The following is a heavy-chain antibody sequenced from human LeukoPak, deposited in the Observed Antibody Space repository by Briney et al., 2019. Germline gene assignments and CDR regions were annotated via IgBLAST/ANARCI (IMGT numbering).Heavy chain of an antibody. CDR1: GVSISSSTYS. D-gene: IGHD5-18*01. Sequence: PSETLSLTCTVSGVSISSSTYSWAWIRQPAGKGLEWIGRIYTSGSTSYNSSLKSRVTMSVDTSKNQFSLRLSSVTAADTAVYYCARDVGGYNYGYSLDYWGQGTLVSVSS. J-gene: IGHJ4*02. V-gene: IGHV4-61*02. CDR2: IYTSGST. CDR3: ARDVGGYNYGYSLDY.